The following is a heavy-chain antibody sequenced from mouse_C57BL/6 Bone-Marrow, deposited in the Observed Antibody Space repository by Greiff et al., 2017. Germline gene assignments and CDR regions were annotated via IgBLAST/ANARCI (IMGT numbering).Heavy chain of an antibody. D-gene: IGHD1-1*01. CDR1: GFSLTSYG. CDR3: ARSYYGSSYWYFDV. V-gene: IGHV2-6*01. J-gene: IGHJ1*03. CDR2: IWGVGST. Sequence: QVQLQQSGPGLVAPSQSLSITCTVSGFSLTSYGVDWVRQSPGKGLEWLGVIWGVGSTNYNSALKSRLSISKDNSKSQVFLKMNSLQTDDTAMYFCARSYYGSSYWYFDVWGTGTTVTVSS.